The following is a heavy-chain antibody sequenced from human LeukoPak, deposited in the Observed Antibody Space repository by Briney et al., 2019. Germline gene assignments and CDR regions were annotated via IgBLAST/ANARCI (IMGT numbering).Heavy chain of an antibody. D-gene: IGHD3-16*01. CDR1: GGSFSGYY. CDR2: INHSGST. Sequence: NPSETLSLTCAVYGGSFSGYYWSWIRQPPGKGLEWIGEINHSGSTNYNPSLKSRVTISVDTSKNQFSLKLSSVTAADTAVYYCAXLWRRPNWFDPWGQGTLVTVSS. CDR3: AXLWRRPNWFDP. J-gene: IGHJ5*02. V-gene: IGHV4-34*01.